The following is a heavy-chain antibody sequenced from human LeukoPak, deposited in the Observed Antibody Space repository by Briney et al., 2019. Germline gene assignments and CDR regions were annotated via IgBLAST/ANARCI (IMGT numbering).Heavy chain of an antibody. CDR3: ATEGQWNY. D-gene: IGHD6-19*01. Sequence: SETLSLTCTVSGGSIGSYYWSWIRQPPGQGPEWVGHVYYTGRTSSNPSLKSRVTISVDTPKNQFSLRLSSVTAADTAVYYCATEGQWNYWGQGTLVTVSS. J-gene: IGHJ4*02. CDR2: VYYTGRT. CDR1: GGSIGSYY. V-gene: IGHV4-59*01.